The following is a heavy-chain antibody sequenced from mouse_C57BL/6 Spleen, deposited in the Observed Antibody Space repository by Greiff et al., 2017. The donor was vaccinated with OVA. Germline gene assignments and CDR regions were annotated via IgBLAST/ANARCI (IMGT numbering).Heavy chain of an antibody. V-gene: IGHV1-50*01. CDR1: GYTFTSYW. J-gene: IGHJ3*01. Sequence: QVQLKQPGAELVKPGASVKLSCKASGYTFTSYWMQWVKQRPGQGLEWIGEIDPSDSYTNYNQKFKGKATLTVDTSSSTAYMQLSSLTSEDSAVYYCARQLRLLSWFAYWGQGTLVTVSA. D-gene: IGHD3-2*02. CDR3: ARQLRLLSWFAY. CDR2: IDPSDSYT.